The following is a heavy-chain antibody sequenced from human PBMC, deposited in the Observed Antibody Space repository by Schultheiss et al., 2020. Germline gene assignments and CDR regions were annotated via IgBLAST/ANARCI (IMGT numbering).Heavy chain of an antibody. Sequence: GSLRLSCTVSGGSISSYYWSWIRQPPGKGLEWIGYIYYSGSTNYNPSLKSRVTISVDTSKNQFSLKLSSVTAADTAVYYCAREGIAVSGAFANWFDPWGQGIQVTVSS. CDR1: GGSISSYY. J-gene: IGHJ5*02. CDR2: IYYSGST. D-gene: IGHD6-19*01. V-gene: IGHV4-59*12. CDR3: AREGIAVSGAFANWFDP.